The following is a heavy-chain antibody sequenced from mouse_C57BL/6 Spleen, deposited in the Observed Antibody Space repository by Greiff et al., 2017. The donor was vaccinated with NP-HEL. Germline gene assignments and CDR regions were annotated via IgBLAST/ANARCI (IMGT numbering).Heavy chain of an antibody. CDR2: IYPGDGDT. CDR3: ARSPITTVVEGYFDV. J-gene: IGHJ1*03. CDR1: GYAFSSSW. D-gene: IGHD1-1*01. Sequence: VQLQQSGPELVKPGASVKISCKASGYAFSSSWMNWVKQRPGKGLEWIGRIYPGDGDTNYNGKFKGKATLTADKSSSTAYMQLSSLTSEDSAVYFCARSPITTVVEGYFDVWGTGTTVTVSS. V-gene: IGHV1-82*01.